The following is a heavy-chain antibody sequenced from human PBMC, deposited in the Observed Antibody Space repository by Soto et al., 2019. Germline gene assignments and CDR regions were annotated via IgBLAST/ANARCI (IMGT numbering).Heavy chain of an antibody. V-gene: IGHV4-39*01. D-gene: IGHD6-13*01. CDR3: ARHSDKYVSSWYGLGS. CDR2: ISHTGTT. J-gene: IGHJ4*02. Sequence: QLQLQESGPGLVKPSESLSLTCTVSGDSFTIDSYYWAWIRQPPGKGLEWLGTISHTGTTFHNPSRKSRLTMSVDTSKNQFSLNLSSVTAADTALYFCARHSDKYVSSWYGLGSWGQGTLVTVSS. CDR1: GDSFTIDSYY.